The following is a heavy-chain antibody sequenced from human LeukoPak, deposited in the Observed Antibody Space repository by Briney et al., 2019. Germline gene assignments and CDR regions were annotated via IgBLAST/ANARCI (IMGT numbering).Heavy chain of an antibody. Sequence: ASVKVSCKASGYTFTGYYMHWVRQAPGQGLEWMGWINPNSGGTNYAQKFQGRVTMTRDTSISTAYMELSRLRSDDTAVYYCVRSRGVVVITFVDYWGQGTLVTVSS. CDR2: INPNSGGT. CDR3: VRSRGVVVITFVDY. V-gene: IGHV1-2*02. D-gene: IGHD3-22*01. CDR1: GYTFTGYY. J-gene: IGHJ4*02.